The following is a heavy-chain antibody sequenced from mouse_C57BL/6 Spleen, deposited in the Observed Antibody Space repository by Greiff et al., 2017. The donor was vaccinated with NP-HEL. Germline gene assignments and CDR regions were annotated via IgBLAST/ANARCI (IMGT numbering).Heavy chain of an antibody. Sequence: EVQLQQSGPELVKPGASVKIPCKASGYTFTDYNMDWVKQSHGKSLEWIGDINPNNGGTIFNQKFKGKATLTVAKSSSTADMELRSLTSDDTAVYYCARVEFYGKYAMDYWGQGTSVTVSS. CDR2: INPNNGGT. V-gene: IGHV1-18*01. D-gene: IGHD2-1*01. CDR3: ARVEFYGKYAMDY. J-gene: IGHJ4*01. CDR1: GYTFTDYN.